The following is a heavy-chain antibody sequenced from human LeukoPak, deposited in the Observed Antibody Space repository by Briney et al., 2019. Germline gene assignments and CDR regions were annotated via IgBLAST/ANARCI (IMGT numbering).Heavy chain of an antibody. V-gene: IGHV3-23*01. D-gene: IGHD3-10*01. CDR3: AKEELASGTVYFDY. J-gene: IGHJ4*02. CDR1: EFTFSSYG. Sequence: GGSLRLSCGVSEFTFSSYGMNWVRQAPGKGLEWVSAISGNGGSTYYADSVKGRFTISRDNSKNTLYQQMNSLRVDDTAVYYCAKEELASGTVYFDYWGQGTLVAVSS. CDR2: ISGNGGST.